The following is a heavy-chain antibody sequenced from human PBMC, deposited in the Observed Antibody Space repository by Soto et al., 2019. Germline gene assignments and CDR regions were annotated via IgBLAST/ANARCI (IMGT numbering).Heavy chain of an antibody. J-gene: IGHJ3*01. V-gene: IGHV1-18*04. Sequence: QVQLVQSGTEVKTPGASVKVSCHASGYTFTNYGINWVRQAPGQGLEWMAWISAYNGKTHHAPFDQERVTMTTGTSTSTPYMELTSLRADDTAVYCYARGGWNYGPGHFDLWGKGTMVNVSS. CDR1: GYTFTNYG. CDR3: ARGGWNYGPGHFDL. D-gene: IGHD1-7*01. CDR2: ISAYNGKT.